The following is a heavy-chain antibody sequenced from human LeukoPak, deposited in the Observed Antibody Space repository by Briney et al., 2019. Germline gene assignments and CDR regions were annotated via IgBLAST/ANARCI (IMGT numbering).Heavy chain of an antibody. CDR2: ISAYNGDT. CDR3: ARIPYGSGSYGNDY. V-gene: IGHV1-18*01. Sequence: ASVKVSCKASGYTFTSYGISWVRQAPGQGLEWMGWISAYNGDTNYAQKLQGRVTMTTDTSTSTAYMELRSLRSDDTAVYYCARIPYGSGSYGNDYWGQGTLVTVSS. D-gene: IGHD3-10*01. CDR1: GYTFTSYG. J-gene: IGHJ4*02.